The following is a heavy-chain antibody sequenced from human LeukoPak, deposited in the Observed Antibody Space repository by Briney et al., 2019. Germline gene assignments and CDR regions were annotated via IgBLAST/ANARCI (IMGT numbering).Heavy chain of an antibody. Sequence: PSETLSLTRGVSGGSHTRTNWWSSVRQPPGQGLEWVGAISLTGRTNYNPSLIGRVIMSLDESRTQLSLTLTSVTAADTAMYYCTRESGPYCPFGNWGQGTLGVVPS. CDR1: GGSHTRTNW. V-gene: IGHV4-4*02. J-gene: IGHJ4*02. D-gene: IGHD1-26*01. CDR3: TRESGPYCPFGN. CDR2: ISLTGRT.